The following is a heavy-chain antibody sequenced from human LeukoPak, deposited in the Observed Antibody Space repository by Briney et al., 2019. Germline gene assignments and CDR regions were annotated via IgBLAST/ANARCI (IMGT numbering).Heavy chain of an antibody. CDR3: ARDARLGEVKYYMDV. J-gene: IGHJ6*03. V-gene: IGHV3-48*03. Sequence: PGGSLRLSCAASGFTFSSYEMNWVRQAPGKGLEWVSYISSRGSTIYYADSVKGRFTISRDNAKNSLYLQMNSLRAEDTAVYYCARDARLGEVKYYMDVWGKGTTVTVSS. D-gene: IGHD3-16*01. CDR2: ISSRGSTI. CDR1: GFTFSSYE.